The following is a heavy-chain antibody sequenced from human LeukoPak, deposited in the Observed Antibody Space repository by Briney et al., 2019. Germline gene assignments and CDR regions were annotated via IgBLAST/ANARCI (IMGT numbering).Heavy chain of an antibody. CDR2: ISAYNGNT. CDR1: GYTFTSYG. D-gene: IGHD3-22*01. J-gene: IGHJ6*02. V-gene: IGHV1-18*01. Sequence: ASVKVSCKASGYTFTSYGISWVRQAPGQGLEWMGWISAYNGNTNYAQKLQGRVTMTTDTSTSTAYMELSRLRSDDTAVYYCARDYYDSSGYRSSTFGMDVWGQGTTVTVSS. CDR3: ARDYYDSSGYRSSTFGMDV.